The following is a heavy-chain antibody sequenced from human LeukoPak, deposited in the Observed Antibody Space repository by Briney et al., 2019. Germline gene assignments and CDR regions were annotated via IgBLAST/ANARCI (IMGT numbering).Heavy chain of an antibody. Sequence: ASVNVSCKASGYTFTSYYMHWVRQAPGQGLEWMGIINPSGGSTSYAQKFQGRVTMTRDTSTSTVYMELSSLRSEDTAVYYCARDYREWGPLWFGELRGGYFDYWGQGTLVTVSS. D-gene: IGHD3-10*01. CDR3: ARDYREWGPLWFGELRGGYFDY. CDR2: INPSGGST. V-gene: IGHV1-46*01. J-gene: IGHJ4*02. CDR1: GYTFTSYY.